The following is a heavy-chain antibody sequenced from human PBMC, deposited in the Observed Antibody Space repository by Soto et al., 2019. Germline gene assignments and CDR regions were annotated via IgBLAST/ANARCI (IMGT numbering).Heavy chain of an antibody. J-gene: IGHJ6*02. CDR3: ATSPLGDPSYYYYGMDV. V-gene: IGHV3-53*01. CDR2: IYSGGST. Sequence: EVQLVESGGGLIQPGGSLRLSCAASGFTVSSNYMSWVRQAPGKGLEWVSVIYSGGSTYYADSVKGRFTISRDNSKNTLYLQMNSLRAEDTAVYYCATSPLGDPSYYYYGMDVWGQGTTVTVSS. CDR1: GFTVSSNY. D-gene: IGHD2-21*02.